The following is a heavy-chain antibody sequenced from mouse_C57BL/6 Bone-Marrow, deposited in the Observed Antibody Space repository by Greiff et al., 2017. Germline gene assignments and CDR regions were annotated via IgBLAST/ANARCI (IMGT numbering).Heavy chain of an antibody. Sequence: QVQLPPPGAELVRPGTSVTLSCKASGYTFTSSLMHWVKQRPGQGLEWIGVIDPSDSYTNYNPKFKGKATLTVDTSSSTAYMQLSSLTSEDSAVYYCARAGFAYWGQGTLVTVSA. CDR2: IDPSDSYT. CDR1: GYTFTSSL. CDR3: ARAGFAY. J-gene: IGHJ3*01. V-gene: IGHV1-59*01.